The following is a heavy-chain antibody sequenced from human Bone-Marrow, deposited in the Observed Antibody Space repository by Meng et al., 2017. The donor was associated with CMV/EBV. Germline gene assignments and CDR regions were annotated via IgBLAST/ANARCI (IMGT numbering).Heavy chain of an antibody. CDR3: ARSMCYDFWSGYRGYFDL. Sequence: GESLKISCAASGFTFSVFSMNWVRQTPAKGLEWVSSIDTSSNYIYYADSVQGRFTISRDNAKNSLHLQINSLRVEDTAVYYCARSMCYDFWSGYRGYFDLWGRGTRVTGSS. CDR2: IDTSSNYI. CDR1: GFTFSVFS. J-gene: IGHJ2*01. D-gene: IGHD3-3*01. V-gene: IGHV3-21*01.